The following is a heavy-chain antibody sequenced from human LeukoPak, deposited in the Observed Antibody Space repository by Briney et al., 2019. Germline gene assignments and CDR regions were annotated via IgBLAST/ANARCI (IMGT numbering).Heavy chain of an antibody. CDR2: LYSVGST. J-gene: IGHJ4*02. CDR1: GFIVSDNY. V-gene: IGHV3-66*02. D-gene: IGHD1-26*01. Sequence: GRSLRLSCAASGFIVSDNYMSWIRQAPGEGLEWVSVLYSVGSTYYADSMKGRFTISRDNSKNTLYPQMNSLRAEDTAVYYCAKGQPGVGATGLDFDYWGQGTLVTVSS. CDR3: AKGQPGVGATGLDFDY.